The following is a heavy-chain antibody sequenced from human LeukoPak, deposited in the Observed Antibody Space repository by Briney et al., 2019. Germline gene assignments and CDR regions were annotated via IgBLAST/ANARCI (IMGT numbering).Heavy chain of an antibody. Sequence: ASVKVSCKASGYTFTGYYMHWVRQVPGQGLEWMGGIIPIFGTANYAQKFQGRVTITADESTSTAYMELSSLRSEDTAVYHCARGMSPYYYDSSGYGPLWYWGQGTLVTVSS. CDR3: ARGMSPYYYDSSGYGPLWY. CDR2: IIPIFGTA. CDR1: GYTFTGYY. J-gene: IGHJ4*02. D-gene: IGHD3-22*01. V-gene: IGHV1-69*13.